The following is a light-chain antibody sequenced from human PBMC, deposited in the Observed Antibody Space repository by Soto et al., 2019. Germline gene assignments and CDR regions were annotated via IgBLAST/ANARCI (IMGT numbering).Light chain of an antibody. Sequence: EIVLTQSPGTLSLSPGERATLSCRASQSVSSSYLAWYQQKPGQAPRLLIYGASSRATGIPDRFSGSGSGTDFTLTISRLEPEDFAVYYCQQYNNWPRTFGQGIKVEIK. CDR2: GAS. CDR3: QQYNNWPRT. V-gene: IGKV3-20*01. CDR1: QSVSSSY. J-gene: IGKJ1*01.